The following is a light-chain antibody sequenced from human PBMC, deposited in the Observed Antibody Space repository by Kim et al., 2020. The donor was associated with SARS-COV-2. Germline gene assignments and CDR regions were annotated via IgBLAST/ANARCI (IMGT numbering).Light chain of an antibody. V-gene: IGLV3-19*01. CDR3: HSRDNSGDHVL. Sequence: ALGQTVTITCQGDSLRTYYATWYQQRPGQAAKVVIYGKNKRPSGIPDRFSGSSSGNTASLTVTGAQAVDEADYYCHSRDNSGDHVLFGGGTQLTVL. J-gene: IGLJ2*01. CDR1: SLRTYY. CDR2: GKN.